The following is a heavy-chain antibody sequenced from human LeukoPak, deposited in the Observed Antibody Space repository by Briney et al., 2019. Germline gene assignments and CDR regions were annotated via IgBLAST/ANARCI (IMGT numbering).Heavy chain of an antibody. CDR2: MNPNSGNT. CDR1: GYTFTSYD. J-gene: IGHJ4*02. CDR3: ARVGYSYGTTYHY. D-gene: IGHD5-18*01. V-gene: IGHV1-8*01. Sequence: ASVKVSCKASGYTFTSYDINWLRQATGQGLESMGWMNPNSGNTGYAQKFQGRVTMTRNSSISTAYMELSSLRSEDTAVYYCARVGYSYGTTYHYWGQGTLVTVSS.